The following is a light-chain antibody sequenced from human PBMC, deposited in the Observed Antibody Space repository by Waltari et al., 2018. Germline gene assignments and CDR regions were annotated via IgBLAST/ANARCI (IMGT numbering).Light chain of an antibody. CDR3: QQRSNWPWT. J-gene: IGKJ1*01. V-gene: IGKV3-11*01. CDR1: QSVSSY. Sequence: EIVLTQSPATLSLSPGERAPLSRRASQSVSSYLAWYQQKPGQAPRLLIYDASNRATGIPARFSGSGSGTDFTLTISSLEPEDFAVYYCQQRSNWPWTFGQGTKVEIK. CDR2: DAS.